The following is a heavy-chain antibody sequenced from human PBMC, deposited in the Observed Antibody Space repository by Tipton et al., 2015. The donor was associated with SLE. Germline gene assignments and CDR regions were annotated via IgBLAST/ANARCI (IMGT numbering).Heavy chain of an antibody. CDR1: GGSISSYY. Sequence: TLSLTCTVSGGSISSYYWSWIRQPPGKGLEWIGYIHYSGSTNYNPSLKSRVTISVDTSKNQFSLKLSSVTAAGTAVYYCARSGSYSQFDYWGQGTLVTVSS. V-gene: IGHV4-59*01. CDR2: IHYSGST. J-gene: IGHJ4*02. D-gene: IGHD1-26*01. CDR3: ARSGSYSQFDY.